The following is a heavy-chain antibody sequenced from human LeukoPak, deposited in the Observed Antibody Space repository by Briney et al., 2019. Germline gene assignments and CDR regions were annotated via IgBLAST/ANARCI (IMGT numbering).Heavy chain of an antibody. CDR2: INPTSGGT. V-gene: IGHV1-2*02. CDR3: ARLVGLSTTASY. J-gene: IGHJ4*02. D-gene: IGHD5/OR15-5a*01. Sequence: GASVKVPCKASGYTFIGYYLHWVRQAPGQGLEWMGWINPTSGGTNYAQKFQDRVTMTRDTSINTAYLELSRLTSDDTAVYYCARLVGLSTTASYWGQGTLVIVSS. CDR1: GYTFIGYY.